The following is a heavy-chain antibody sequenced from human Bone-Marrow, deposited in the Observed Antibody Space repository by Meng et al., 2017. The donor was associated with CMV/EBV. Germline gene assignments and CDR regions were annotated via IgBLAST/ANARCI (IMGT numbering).Heavy chain of an antibody. CDR1: GFTFSSYA. Sequence: GESLKISCAASGFTFSSYAMHWVRQAPGKGLEWVAVISYDGSNKYYADSVKARFTISRDNSKNTLYLQMNSLRAEDTAVYYCARVRESWNYYYYGMDVWGQGTTVTVSS. D-gene: IGHD5-24*01. CDR3: ARVRESWNYYYYGMDV. J-gene: IGHJ6*02. CDR2: ISYDGSNK. V-gene: IGHV3-30*04.